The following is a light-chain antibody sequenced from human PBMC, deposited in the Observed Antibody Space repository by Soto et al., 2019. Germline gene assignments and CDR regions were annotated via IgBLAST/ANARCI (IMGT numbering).Light chain of an antibody. CDR1: QDISNY. Sequence: DIQMTQSPSSLSASVGDRVTITCQASQDISNYLNWYQQKPEKAPKLLIYDASNLETGVPSRFSGSGSGTDFTFTISSLQPEDIATYYCQQYDNRGSTFGQGTKLEIK. J-gene: IGKJ2*02. V-gene: IGKV1-33*01. CDR3: QQYDNRGST. CDR2: DAS.